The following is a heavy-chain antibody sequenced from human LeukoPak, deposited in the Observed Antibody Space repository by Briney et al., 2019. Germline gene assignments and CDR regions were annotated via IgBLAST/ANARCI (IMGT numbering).Heavy chain of an antibody. Sequence: GGSLRLSCEVSGFTFSNYWMMWVRQAPGKGLEWVSAISGSGGSTYYADSVKGRFTISRDNSKNTLYLQMNSLRAEDTAVYYCAKVPSAVTNYYYYYYMDVWGKGTTVTVSS. CDR2: ISGSGGST. J-gene: IGHJ6*03. CDR3: AKVPSAVTNYYYYYYMDV. CDR1: GFTFSNYW. V-gene: IGHV3-23*01. D-gene: IGHD4-11*01.